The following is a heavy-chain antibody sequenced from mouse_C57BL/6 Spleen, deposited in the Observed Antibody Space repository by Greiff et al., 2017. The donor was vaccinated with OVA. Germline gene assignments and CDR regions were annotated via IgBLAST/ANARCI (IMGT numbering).Heavy chain of an antibody. V-gene: IGHV1-72*01. Sequence: VQLQQPGAELVKPGASVKLSCKASGYTFTSYWMHWVKQRPGRGLEWIGRIDPNSGGTKYNEKFKGKATLTVDKPSSTAYMQLSSLTSEDSEVYYCERGISTVVDGYAMDDWGKGTSVTVSS. J-gene: IGHJ4*01. CDR2: IDPNSGGT. D-gene: IGHD1-1*01. CDR3: ERGISTVVDGYAMDD. CDR1: GYTFTSYW.